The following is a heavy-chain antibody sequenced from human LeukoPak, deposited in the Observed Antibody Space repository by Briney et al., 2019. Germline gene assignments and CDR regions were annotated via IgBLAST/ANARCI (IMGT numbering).Heavy chain of an antibody. V-gene: IGHV3-7*01. D-gene: IGHD5-18*01. CDR3: VTAGQYRFDN. CDR2: IKQDGSEK. J-gene: IGHJ4*02. CDR1: GFTFSSYW. Sequence: GGSLRLSCAASGFTFSSYWMSWVRQAPGKGLEWVANIKQDGSEKYYVDSVKGRFTISRDNAKNTLYLQMHSLRDEDTAVYYCVTAGQYRFDNWGRGTLVTVSS.